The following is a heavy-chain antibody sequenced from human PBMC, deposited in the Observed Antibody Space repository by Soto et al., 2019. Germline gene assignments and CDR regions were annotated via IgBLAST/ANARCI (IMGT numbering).Heavy chain of an antibody. CDR3: ARRGIVVVPAAMTNYFDY. D-gene: IGHD2-2*01. CDR2: IYYSGST. V-gene: IGHV4-39*01. Sequence: QLQLQESGPGLVKPSETLSLTCTVSGGSISSSSYYWGWIRQPPGKGLEWIGSIYYSGSTYYNPSLKSRVTLSLYTSKTQFSLKLSSVTAADTAVYYCARRGIVVVPAAMTNYFDYWGQGTLVTVSS. J-gene: IGHJ4*02. CDR1: GGSISSSSYY.